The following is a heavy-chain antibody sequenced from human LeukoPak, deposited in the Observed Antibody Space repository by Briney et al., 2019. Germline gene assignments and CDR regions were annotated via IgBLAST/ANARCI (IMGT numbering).Heavy chain of an antibody. D-gene: IGHD1-26*01. CDR2: ISASGGNT. Sequence: GGSLRLSCAASGFTFSSYAMTWVRQAPGTGLEWVSLISASGGNTYYADSVKGRFTNSRDNSKNTLSLQMNSLRAEDTAVYYCAKDVRVGGGGMDVWGQGTPVTVSS. V-gene: IGHV3-23*01. CDR1: GFTFSSYA. J-gene: IGHJ6*02. CDR3: AKDVRVGGGGMDV.